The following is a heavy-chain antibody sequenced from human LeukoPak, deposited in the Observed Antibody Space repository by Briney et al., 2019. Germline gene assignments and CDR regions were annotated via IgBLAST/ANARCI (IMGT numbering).Heavy chain of an antibody. D-gene: IGHD3-10*01. CDR2: ISAYNGNT. V-gene: IGHV1-18*01. Sequence: ASVKVSCKASGYTFSSYGISWVRQAPGQRLEWMGWISAYNGNTNYAQKFQGRVTMITDTSTSTAYMELRSLRSDDTAVYYCARDGFFGSGIVGAFDIWGQGTMVTVSS. CDR3: ARDGFFGSGIVGAFDI. J-gene: IGHJ3*02. CDR1: GYTFSSYG.